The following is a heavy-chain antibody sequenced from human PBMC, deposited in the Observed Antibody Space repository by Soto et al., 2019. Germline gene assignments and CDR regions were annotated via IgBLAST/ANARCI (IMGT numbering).Heavy chain of an antibody. V-gene: IGHV3-30*18. CDR2: ISNDGSYD. CDR1: GFTFSSYG. Sequence: VQLAESGGGVVQPGRSLRLSCVASGFTFSSYGMTWVRQAPGKGLEWVAVISNDGSYDFYADSVKGRFTISRDNSKNTLLLQMNSLRAEDTAVYYCAKVLLTYTSGWYHPHFDYWGQGTLVTVSS. J-gene: IGHJ4*02. CDR3: AKVLLTYTSGWYHPHFDY. D-gene: IGHD6-19*01.